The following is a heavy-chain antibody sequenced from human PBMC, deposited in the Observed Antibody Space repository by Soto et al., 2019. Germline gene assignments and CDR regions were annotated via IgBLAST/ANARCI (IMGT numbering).Heavy chain of an antibody. CDR3: AKDIAPPYDSSGGGPAMDV. CDR1: GFTFDDYA. V-gene: IGHV3-9*01. J-gene: IGHJ6*02. Sequence: GGSLRLSCAASGFTFDDYAMHWVRQAPGKGLEWVSGISWNSGSIGYADSVKGRFTISRDNAKNSLYLQMNSLRAEDTALYYCAKDIAPPYDSSGGGPAMDVWGQGTTVTVSS. CDR2: ISWNSGSI. D-gene: IGHD3-22*01.